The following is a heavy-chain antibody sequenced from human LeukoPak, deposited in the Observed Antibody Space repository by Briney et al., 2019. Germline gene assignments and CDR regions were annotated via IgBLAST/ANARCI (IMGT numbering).Heavy chain of an antibody. CDR1: GDSISSYY. V-gene: IGHV4-4*07. Sequence: SETLSLTCTVSGDSISSYYWSWIRQPAGKGLEWIGRIYTSGSTNYNPSLKSRVTMSVDTSKNQFSLKLSSVTAADTAVYYCASQIRDYSNLWAYLFDPWGQGTLVTVSS. CDR2: IYTSGST. J-gene: IGHJ5*02. D-gene: IGHD4-11*01. CDR3: ASQIRDYSNLWAYLFDP.